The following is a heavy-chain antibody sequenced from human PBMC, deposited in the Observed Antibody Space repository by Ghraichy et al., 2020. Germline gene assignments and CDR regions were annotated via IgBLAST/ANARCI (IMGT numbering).Heavy chain of an antibody. CDR3: TTDLGSGWFRFNS. Sequence: LSLTCAASGFTFRNAWMRWVRQAPGKGLECVGRIKSKTDGGTTDYAAPVKGRFPISRDDSKNTLYLQMRSLKTEDTAVYYCTTDLGSGWFRFNSWGQGTLVTVSS. D-gene: IGHD6-19*01. V-gene: IGHV3-15*01. CDR2: IKSKTDGGTT. CDR1: GFTFRNAW. J-gene: IGHJ5*01.